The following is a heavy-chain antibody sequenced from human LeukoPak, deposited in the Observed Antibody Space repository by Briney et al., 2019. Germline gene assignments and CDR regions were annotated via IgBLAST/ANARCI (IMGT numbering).Heavy chain of an antibody. V-gene: IGHV1-46*01. CDR1: GYTFTSNK. J-gene: IGHJ4*02. CDR3: ARDYNWSFDS. D-gene: IGHD1-1*01. CDR2: ITPTDGRK. Sequence: ASVKVSCKASGYTFTSNKMHWVRQAPGQGLEWMGIITPTDGRKTYAQSLQGRVTMTRDTSTNTVYMELSSLTSEDTAIYYCARDYNWSFDSWGQGTLVTVSS.